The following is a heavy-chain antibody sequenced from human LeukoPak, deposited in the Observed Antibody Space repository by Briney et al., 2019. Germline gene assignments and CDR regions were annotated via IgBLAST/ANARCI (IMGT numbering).Heavy chain of an antibody. Sequence: GGSLRLSCAASGFTFSSYSMNWVRQAPGKGLERVTVVSYDGGNEYYADSVKGRFTISRDNSKNALYLQMNSLRTEDTAVYYXXXXXXXXQYRSAWYFDYWGQETLVTVSS. CDR1: GFTFSSYS. D-gene: IGHD6-19*01. CDR2: VSYDGGNE. J-gene: IGHJ4*02. V-gene: IGHV3-30*03. CDR3: XXXXXXXQYRSAWYFDY.